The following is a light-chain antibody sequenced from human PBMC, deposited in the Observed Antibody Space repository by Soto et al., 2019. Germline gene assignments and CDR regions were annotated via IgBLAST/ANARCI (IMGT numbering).Light chain of an antibody. J-gene: IGLJ1*01. CDR2: END. Sequence: QSVLTQPPSVSAAPGQEVPISCSGSIFNVGNNYVSWYQQLPGAAPKLLIFENDKRPSGTPDRFSGSKSATSATLGITELQTGDEADYYCGAWDSSLNVDVFGTGTKVTVL. CDR3: GAWDSSLNVDV. V-gene: IGLV1-51*02. CDR1: IFNVGNNY.